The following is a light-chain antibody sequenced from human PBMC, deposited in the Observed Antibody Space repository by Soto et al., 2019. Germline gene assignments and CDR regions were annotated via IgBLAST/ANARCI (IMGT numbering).Light chain of an antibody. CDR3: SSYTSSSTRYF. CDR2: EVS. Sequence: QSALTQPASVSGSPGQSITISCTGTSSDVGGYNYVSWYQQHPGKAPKLMIYEVSYRPSGVSNRFSGSKSGNTASLTISGLQAEDEADYYCSSYTSSSTRYFFGTGTKLTVL. J-gene: IGLJ1*01. V-gene: IGLV2-14*01. CDR1: SSDVGGYNY.